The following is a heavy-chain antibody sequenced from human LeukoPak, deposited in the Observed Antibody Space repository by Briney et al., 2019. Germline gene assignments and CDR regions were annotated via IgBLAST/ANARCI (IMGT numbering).Heavy chain of an antibody. CDR2: IYYSGST. D-gene: IGHD1-26*01. CDR3: ARSSGSYFFDY. V-gene: IGHV4-59*01. J-gene: IGHJ4*02. Sequence: SETLSLTCTVSGGSISSYYWSWIRRPPGKGLEWIGYIYYSGSTNYNPSLKSRVTISVDTSKNQFSLKLSSVTAADTAVYYCARSSGSYFFDYWGQGTLVTVSS. CDR1: GGSISSYY.